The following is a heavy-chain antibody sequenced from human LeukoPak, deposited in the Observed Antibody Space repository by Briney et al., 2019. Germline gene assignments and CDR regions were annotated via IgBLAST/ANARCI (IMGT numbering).Heavy chain of an antibody. CDR1: GFTFSSYG. D-gene: IGHD6-19*01. CDR3: AKSGPVYSSGWFYYFDY. V-gene: IGHV3-30*02. Sequence: GGSLRLSCAASGFTFSSYGMHWVRQAPGKGLEWVAVIWYDGSNKYYADSVKGRFTISRDNSKNTLYLQMNSLRAEDTAVYYCAKSGPVYSSGWFYYFDYWGQGTLVTVSS. CDR2: IWYDGSNK. J-gene: IGHJ4*02.